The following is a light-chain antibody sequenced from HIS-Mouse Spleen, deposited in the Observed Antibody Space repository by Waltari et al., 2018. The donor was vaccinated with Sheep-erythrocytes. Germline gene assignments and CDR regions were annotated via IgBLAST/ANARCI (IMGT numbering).Light chain of an antibody. CDR2: QDS. V-gene: IGLV3-1*01. Sequence: SYELTQPPSVSVSPGQTASITCSGDTLGDKYACWYQQKPGQSPVLVIYQDSKRPSGIPERFSGSNSGNTATLTVSGLQAEDEADYYCSSYAGSNNWVFGGGTKLTVL. J-gene: IGLJ3*02. CDR3: SSYAGSNNWV. CDR1: TLGDKY.